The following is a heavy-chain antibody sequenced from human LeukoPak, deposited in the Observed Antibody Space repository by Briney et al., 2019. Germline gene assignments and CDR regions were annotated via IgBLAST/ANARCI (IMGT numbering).Heavy chain of an antibody. D-gene: IGHD4-17*01. CDR3: TREVSTVTFDY. J-gene: IGHJ4*02. V-gene: IGHV4-59*11. Sequence: SETLSLTCTVSGGSISPHYWTWIRQTPGKGLEWIGYIFHSGLTNYNSALRSRVTLSVDTARNQLSLKLTSVTAADTAAYYCTREVSTVTFDYWGQGTLVTVSS. CDR1: GGSISPHY. CDR2: IFHSGLT.